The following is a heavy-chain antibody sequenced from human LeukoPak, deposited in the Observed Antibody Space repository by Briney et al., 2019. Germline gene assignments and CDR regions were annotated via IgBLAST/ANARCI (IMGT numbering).Heavy chain of an antibody. J-gene: IGHJ4*02. D-gene: IGHD5-18*01. Sequence: GASVKVSCKASGYTFTGYYMHWVRQAPGHRLGCMGWINPNSGGTNYAQKFQGRVTMTRDTSISTASMELSRLRSDDTAVYYCARGTGYSYGCFDYWGQGTLVTVSS. V-gene: IGHV1-2*02. CDR1: GYTFTGYY. CDR2: INPNSGGT. CDR3: ARGTGYSYGCFDY.